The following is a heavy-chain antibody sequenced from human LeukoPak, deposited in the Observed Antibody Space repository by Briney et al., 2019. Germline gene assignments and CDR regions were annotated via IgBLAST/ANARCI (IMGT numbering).Heavy chain of an antibody. J-gene: IGHJ4*02. CDR3: AKAGTYYYDSSGYWDYFDY. CDR1: GFTFDDYA. Sequence: GGSLRLSCAASGFTFDDYAMHWVRQAPGKGLEWVSGISWNSGSIGYTDSVKGRFTISRDNAKNSLYLQMNSLRAEDMALYYCAKAGTYYYDSSGYWDYFDYWGQGTLVTVSS. CDR2: ISWNSGSI. D-gene: IGHD3-22*01. V-gene: IGHV3-9*03.